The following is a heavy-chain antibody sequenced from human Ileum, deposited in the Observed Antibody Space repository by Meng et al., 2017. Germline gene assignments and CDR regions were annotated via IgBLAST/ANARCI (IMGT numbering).Heavy chain of an antibody. V-gene: IGHV3-33*01. CDR2: LWAVESNQ. CDR3: ARDSDTSGRHWYFDL. D-gene: IGHD6-19*01. J-gene: IGHJ2*01. Sequence: QVQLVESGGVVVRPGMSLMLSLAASALTYRTYGMHCVSQAQGKGLELVAILWAVESNQTYADSVKGRLTISKDKSKNTLYLQMNSLRAEDTAVYYCARDSDTSGRHWYFDLWGRGTLVTVSS. CDR1: ALTYRTYG.